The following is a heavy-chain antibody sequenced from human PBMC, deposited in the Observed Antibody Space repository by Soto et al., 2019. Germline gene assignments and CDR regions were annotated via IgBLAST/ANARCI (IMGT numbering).Heavy chain of an antibody. CDR3: ARFAWLWAWFDP. D-gene: IGHD3-9*01. CDR1: GYTFTSYG. V-gene: IGHV1-18*01. Sequence: QLQLVQSGDAVRKPGASVEVSCKASGYTFTSYGITWLRQAPGQGLAWMGWINTLNGDTLYAEKFRGRFTMTTETPLSTAYMELRNLRPDDTAVYYCARFAWLWAWFDPWGQGTLVTVSS. J-gene: IGHJ5*02. CDR2: INTLNGDT.